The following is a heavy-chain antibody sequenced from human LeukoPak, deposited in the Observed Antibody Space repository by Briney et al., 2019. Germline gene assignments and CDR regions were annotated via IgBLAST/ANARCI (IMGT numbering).Heavy chain of an antibody. Sequence: GGSLRLSCAASGFTFSSYAMSWVRQAPGKGLEWVSGISGSGGHTYYADSMKGRFTISRDNSKNTLYLQMNTLRAEDTAVYYCAKGVTAWGVVSSSYYYYGVDVWGQGTTVTVSS. CDR1: GFTFSSYA. J-gene: IGHJ6*02. D-gene: IGHD3-10*01. CDR2: ISGSGGHT. CDR3: AKGVTAWGVVSSSYYYYGVDV. V-gene: IGHV3-23*01.